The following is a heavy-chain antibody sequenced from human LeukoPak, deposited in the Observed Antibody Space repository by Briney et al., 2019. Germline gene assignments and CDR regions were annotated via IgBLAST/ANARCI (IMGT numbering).Heavy chain of an antibody. D-gene: IGHD2-8*01. J-gene: IGHJ4*02. CDR3: ARDRAGYCTNGVCSLDY. Sequence: ASVKVSCKASGGTFSSYAISWVRQAPGQGLEWMGGIIPIFGTANYAQKFQGRVTITTDESTSTAYMELSSLSSEDTAVYYCARDRAGYCTNGVCSLDYWGQGTLVTVSS. CDR2: IIPIFGTA. CDR1: GGTFSSYA. V-gene: IGHV1-69*05.